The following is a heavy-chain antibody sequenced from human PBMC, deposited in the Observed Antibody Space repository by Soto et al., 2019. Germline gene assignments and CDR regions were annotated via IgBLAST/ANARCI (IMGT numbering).Heavy chain of an antibody. D-gene: IGHD4-17*01. V-gene: IGHV2-5*01. J-gene: IGHJ4*02. CDR2: IYWNDDK. Sequence: QITLKESGPTLVKPTQTLTLTCTFSGFSLSTSGVGVGWIRQPPGKALEWLARIYWNDDKRYSPSLKSRLTINKDTSKNQVVLTMTNMDPVDTATYYCAHSTTVTRENYFDYWGQGTLVNGSS. CDR3: AHSTTVTRENYFDY. CDR1: GFSLSTSGVG.